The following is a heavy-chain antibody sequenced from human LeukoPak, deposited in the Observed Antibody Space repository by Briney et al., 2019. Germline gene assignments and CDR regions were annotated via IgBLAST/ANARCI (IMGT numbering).Heavy chain of an antibody. J-gene: IGHJ4*02. CDR2: ITSGGGDT. V-gene: IGHV3-23*01. CDR3: GKEFSSSWFF. CDR1: GFTFSSSA. D-gene: IGHD6-13*01. Sequence: GGSLRLSCAASGFTFSSSAMTWVRQAPGKGLERVSSITSGGGDTYYADSVKGRFTISRDNSKNTLYLQMNSLRAEDTAVYYCGKEFSSSWFFWGQGTLVTVSS.